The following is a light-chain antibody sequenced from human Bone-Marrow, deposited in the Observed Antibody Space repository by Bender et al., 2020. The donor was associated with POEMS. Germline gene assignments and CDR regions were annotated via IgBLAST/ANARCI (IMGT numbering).Light chain of an antibody. CDR2: SNY. Sequence: QSVLTQPPSVSEVPGQRVTISCTGSSSNIGADYRVHWYQQLPGTAPRLVVYSNYQRPSGVPARFSGSKSGTSASLAISDIQSEDEGDYYCSSWDDSLSGWVFGGGTKLTVL. V-gene: IGLV1-40*01. J-gene: IGLJ3*02. CDR1: SSNIGADYR. CDR3: SSWDDSLSGWV.